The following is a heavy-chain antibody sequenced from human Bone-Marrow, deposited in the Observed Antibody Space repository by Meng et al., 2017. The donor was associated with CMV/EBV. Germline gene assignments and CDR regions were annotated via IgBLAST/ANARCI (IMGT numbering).Heavy chain of an antibody. CDR3: ARTPTPGYCSSTSCYTDAFDI. D-gene: IGHD2-2*02. CDR2: ISWNSGSI. V-gene: IGHV3-9*01. Sequence: SLKISCAASGFTFDDYAMHWVRQAPGKGLEWVSGISWNSGSIGYADSVKGRFTISRDNAKNSLYLQMNSLRAEDTALYYCARTPTPGYCSSTSCYTDAFDIWGQGTMVTVSS. CDR1: GFTFDDYA. J-gene: IGHJ3*02.